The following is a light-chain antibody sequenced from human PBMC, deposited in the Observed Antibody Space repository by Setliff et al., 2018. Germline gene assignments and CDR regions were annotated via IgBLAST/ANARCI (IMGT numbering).Light chain of an antibody. Sequence: QSTLTQPASVSGSPGQSITISCTGTSSDVGSYNLVSWYQQFPGKAPKLMIYEVSKRPSGVSNRFSGSKSGNTASLTISGLQAEDEADYYCCSYAGSRTHVIFGGGTK. CDR3: CSYAGSRTHVI. CDR1: SSDVGSYNL. V-gene: IGLV2-23*02. J-gene: IGLJ2*01. CDR2: EVS.